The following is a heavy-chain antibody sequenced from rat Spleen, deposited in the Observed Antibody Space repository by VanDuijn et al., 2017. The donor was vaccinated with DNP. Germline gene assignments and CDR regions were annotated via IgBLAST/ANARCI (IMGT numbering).Heavy chain of an antibody. CDR1: GFTFSDYN. V-gene: IGHV5-7*01. CDR2: ISYDGSST. CDR3: KLGGAY. D-gene: IGHD5-1*01. J-gene: IGHJ2*01. Sequence: EVQLVESGGGLVQPGRSLKLSCAASGFTFSDYNMAWVRQAPKKGLEWVATISYDGSSTYYRDSVKGRFTVSRDNGKSTLYLQMDSLRSEDTATYYCKLGGAYWGQGVMVTVSS.